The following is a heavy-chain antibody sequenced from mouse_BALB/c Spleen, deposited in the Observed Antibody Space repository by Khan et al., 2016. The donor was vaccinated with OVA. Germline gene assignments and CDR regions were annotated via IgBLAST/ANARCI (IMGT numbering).Heavy chain of an antibody. CDR3: ARADRIEY. D-gene: IGHD2-14*01. J-gene: IGHJ2*01. Sequence: EVQLVESGPGLVKPSQSLSLTCTVTGYSITSCYVWNWIRQFPGNKLEWMGYISYSGSTNYNPSLKSRISITRDTSKNQFFLQLNSVTTEDTATYYYARADRIEYWGQGTTLTVSS. CDR1: GYSITSCYV. V-gene: IGHV3-2*02. CDR2: ISYSGST.